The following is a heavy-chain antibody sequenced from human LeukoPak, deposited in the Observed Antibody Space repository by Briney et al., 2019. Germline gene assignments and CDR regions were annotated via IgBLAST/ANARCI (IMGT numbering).Heavy chain of an antibody. V-gene: IGHV3-21*06. J-gene: IGHJ5*02. CDR2: ISSFSNYI. CDR3: ARLHCSSTSCSDP. CDR1: GFTFSSYS. D-gene: IGHD2-2*01. Sequence: PGGFLRLSCVASGFTFSSYSMNWVRQAPGEGLEWVSSISSFSNYIYYADSVKGRFTISRDNAKNSLYLQMNSLRAEDAAVYYCARLHCSSTSCSDPWGQGTLVTVSS.